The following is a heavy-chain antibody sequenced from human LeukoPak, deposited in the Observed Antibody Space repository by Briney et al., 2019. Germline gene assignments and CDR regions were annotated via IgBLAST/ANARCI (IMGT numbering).Heavy chain of an antibody. Sequence: SETLSLTCAVYGGSFSGYYWSWIRQPPGKGLEWIGEINHSGRTNYNSSLKSRVPISVDTSKNQFSLKLSSVTAADTAVYYCARARGVATFDLWGRGTLVTVYS. D-gene: IGHD5-12*01. CDR2: INHSGRT. V-gene: IGHV4-34*01. CDR1: GGSFSGYY. J-gene: IGHJ2*01. CDR3: ARARGVATFDL.